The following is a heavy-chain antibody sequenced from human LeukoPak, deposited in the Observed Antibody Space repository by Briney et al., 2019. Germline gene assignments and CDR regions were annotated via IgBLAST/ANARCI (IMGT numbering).Heavy chain of an antibody. V-gene: IGHV3-30*02. J-gene: IGHJ4*02. Sequence: PGGSLRLSCAASGFTFSSYGMHWVRQAPGKGLEGVAFILYDGSNKYYADSVKGRFTISRDNSKNTLYLQMNSLRAEDTALYYCAKDYDDKFDYWGQGTLVTVSS. CDR3: AKDYDDKFDY. D-gene: IGHD3-9*01. CDR1: GFTFSSYG. CDR2: ILYDGSNK.